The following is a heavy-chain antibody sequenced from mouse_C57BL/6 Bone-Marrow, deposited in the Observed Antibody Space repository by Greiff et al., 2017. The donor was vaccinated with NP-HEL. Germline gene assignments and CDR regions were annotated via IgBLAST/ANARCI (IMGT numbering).Heavy chain of an antibody. V-gene: IGHV14-4*01. CDR1: GFNIKDDY. J-gene: IGHJ2*01. CDR3: TTGYYFDY. Sequence: VQLQQSGAELVRPGASVKLSCTASGFNIKDDYMHWVKQRPEQGPEWIGWIDPENGDTEYASKFQGKATITADTSSNTAYLQLSSLTSEDTAVYYCTTGYYFDYWGQGTTLTVSS. CDR2: IDPENGDT.